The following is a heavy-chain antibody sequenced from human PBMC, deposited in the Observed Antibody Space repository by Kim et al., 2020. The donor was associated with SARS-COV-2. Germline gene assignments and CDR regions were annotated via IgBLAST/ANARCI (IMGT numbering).Heavy chain of an antibody. CDR1: GFTFSSYA. CDR3: AKVDSSSSGLAGQYYYYYGMDV. V-gene: IGHV3-23*01. CDR2: ISGSGGST. J-gene: IGHJ6*02. D-gene: IGHD6-6*01. Sequence: GGSLRLSCAASGFTFSSYAMSWVRQAPGKGLEWVSAISGSGGSTYYADSVKGRFTISRDNSKNTLYLQMNSLRAEDTAVYYCAKVDSSSSGLAGQYYYYYGMDVWGQGTTVTVSS.